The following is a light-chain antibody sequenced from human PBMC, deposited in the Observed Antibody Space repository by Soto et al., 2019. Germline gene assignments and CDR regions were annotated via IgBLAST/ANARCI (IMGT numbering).Light chain of an antibody. CDR1: SSDVGGYNF. J-gene: IGLJ1*01. Sequence: QSALAHSRSVSWSPGQSVTISCTGTSSDVGGYNFVSWFQQYPGKAPKLIIYDVTKRPSGVPDRFSGSKSGSTASLTISGLQTDDEADYYCCSYAGSYTHVFGTGTKV. V-gene: IGLV2-11*01. CDR2: DVT. CDR3: CSYAGSYTHV.